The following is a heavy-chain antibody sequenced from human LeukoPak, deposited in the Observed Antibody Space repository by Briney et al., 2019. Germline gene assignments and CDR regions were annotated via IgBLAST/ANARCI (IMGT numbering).Heavy chain of an antibody. CDR3: AKENADAGAFDI. Sequence: GGSLRLSCAASGLTFGSYAMSWVRQAPGKGLEWVSSITGSGGNTYYADSVKGRFTISRDNSKNTLYLQMNSLRAEDTAVYYCAKENADAGAFDIWGQGTMVTVSS. J-gene: IGHJ3*02. CDR1: GLTFGSYA. V-gene: IGHV3-23*01. CDR2: ITGSGGNT.